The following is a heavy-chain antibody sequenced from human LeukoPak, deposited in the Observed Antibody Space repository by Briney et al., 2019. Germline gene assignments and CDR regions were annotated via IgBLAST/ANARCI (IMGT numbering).Heavy chain of an antibody. CDR2: INPSGGST. CDR1: GYTFTSYY. V-gene: IGHV1-46*01. J-gene: IGHJ4*02. D-gene: IGHD3-22*01. CDR3: ARADSYDSSGYYHFDY. Sequence: ASVKVSCKASGYTFTSYYMHWVRQAPGQGLEWMGIINPSGGSTSYAQKFQGRVTMTRDTSTSTVYMELSSLRSEDTAVYYCARADSYDSSGYYHFDYWGQGTLVTVSS.